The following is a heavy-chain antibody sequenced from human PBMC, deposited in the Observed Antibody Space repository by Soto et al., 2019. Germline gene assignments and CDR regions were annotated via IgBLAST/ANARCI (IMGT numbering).Heavy chain of an antibody. CDR3: ARDRYYGDSLGGLDY. CDR2: IWYDGTNK. Sequence: GGSLRLSCAASGFTFSYYGMHWVRQAPGRGLEWVAVIWYDGTNKYYADSVKGRFTISRDNSQNTLYLQMDSLRAGDTAVYYCARDRYYGDSLGGLDYWGQGTLVTVSS. V-gene: IGHV3-33*01. J-gene: IGHJ4*02. D-gene: IGHD4-17*01. CDR1: GFTFSYYG.